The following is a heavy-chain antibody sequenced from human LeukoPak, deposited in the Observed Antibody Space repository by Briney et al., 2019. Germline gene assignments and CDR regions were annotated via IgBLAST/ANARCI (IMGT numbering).Heavy chain of an antibody. Sequence: SETLSLTCAVYGGSFSGYYWSWIRQPPGKGLEWIGEINHSGSTNYNPSLKSRVTISVDTSKNQFSLKLSSVTAADTAVYYCARGGITMVRGVPNNWFDPWGQGTLVTVSS. CDR2: INHSGST. D-gene: IGHD3-10*01. V-gene: IGHV4-34*01. J-gene: IGHJ5*02. CDR1: GGSFSGYY. CDR3: ARGGITMVRGVPNNWFDP.